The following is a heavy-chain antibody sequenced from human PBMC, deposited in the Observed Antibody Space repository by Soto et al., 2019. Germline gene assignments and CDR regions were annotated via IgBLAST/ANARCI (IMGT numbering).Heavy chain of an antibody. Sequence: SETLSLTCTVSGGSISRFYWAWIRQPPGEGLEWIGSIYHTGNAYYNPSLKSRVTIFVDTSKNQFSLKLTSVTAADTALYYCARDYFDSSDYTTNWFEPWGQGTLVTVSS. V-gene: IGHV4-39*01. D-gene: IGHD3-22*01. CDR3: ARDYFDSSDYTTNWFEP. CDR1: GGSISRFY. CDR2: IYHTGNA. J-gene: IGHJ5*02.